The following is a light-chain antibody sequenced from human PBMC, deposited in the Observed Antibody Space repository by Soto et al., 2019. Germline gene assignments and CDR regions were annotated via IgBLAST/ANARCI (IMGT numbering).Light chain of an antibody. J-gene: IGLJ2*01. Sequence: QSALTQPPSVSGSPGQSVTISCTGTSSDVGSYNRVSWYQQPPGTAPQLMIYEVSNRPSGVPDRFSGSKSGNTASLTISGLQAEDEADYYCSSYTSSSTYVVFGGGTQLTVL. CDR3: SSYTSSSTYVV. V-gene: IGLV2-18*02. CDR1: SSDVGSYNR. CDR2: EVS.